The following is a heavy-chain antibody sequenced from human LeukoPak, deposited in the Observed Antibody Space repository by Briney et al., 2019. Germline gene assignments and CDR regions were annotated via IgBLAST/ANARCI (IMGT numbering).Heavy chain of an antibody. Sequence: GGSLRLSCAATGLTFHNTWMHWIRQAPGKGLVWVSRIISDGITTTYADSVKGRFTISRDNAKNTLYLQMNSLRAEDTAVYYCAADGEYAFLVWGQGTMVTVSS. CDR3: AADGEYAFLV. J-gene: IGHJ3*01. V-gene: IGHV3-74*01. D-gene: IGHD2/OR15-2a*01. CDR1: GLTFHNTW. CDR2: IISDGITT.